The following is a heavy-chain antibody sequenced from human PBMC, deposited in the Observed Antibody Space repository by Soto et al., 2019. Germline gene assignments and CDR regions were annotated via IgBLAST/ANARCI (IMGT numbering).Heavy chain of an antibody. D-gene: IGHD2-2*01. V-gene: IGHV4-31*03. J-gene: IGHJ4*02. CDR1: GGSISSGGYY. CDR2: IYYSGST. Sequence: SETLSLTCTVSGGSISSGGYYWSWIRQHPGKGLEWIGYIYYSGSTYYNPSLKSRVTISVDTSKNQFSLKLSSVTAADTAVYYCARCVLGYCSSTSCYFATYYFDYWGQGTLVTVSS. CDR3: ARCVLGYCSSTSCYFATYYFDY.